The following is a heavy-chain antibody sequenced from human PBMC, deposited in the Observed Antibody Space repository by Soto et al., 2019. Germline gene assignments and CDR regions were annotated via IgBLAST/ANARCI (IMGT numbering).Heavy chain of an antibody. CDR1: GYTFTGYY. Sequence: ASVKVSCKASGYTFTGYYMHWVRQAPGQGLEWMGWINPNSGGTNYAQKFQGRVTMTRDTSNSTAYMELSRLRSDDTAVYFGARVLPGIAAAGDAFDIWGQGTMVTVSS. CDR3: ARVLPGIAAAGDAFDI. J-gene: IGHJ3*02. D-gene: IGHD6-13*01. CDR2: INPNSGGT. V-gene: IGHV1-2*02.